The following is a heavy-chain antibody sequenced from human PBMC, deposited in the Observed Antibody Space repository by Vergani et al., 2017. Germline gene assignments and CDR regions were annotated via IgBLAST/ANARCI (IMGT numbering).Heavy chain of an antibody. D-gene: IGHD3-10*01. CDR1: GASITSGSFY. CDR2: IHASGTK. J-gene: IGHJ5*02. Sequence: QVHVRESGPGLVKPSETLSLTCTVSGASITSGSFYWSWIRQPAGKGLEWIGRIHASGTKNYNPSLRSRVTLSVDTSKNQLSLKMISMTAADTAVYYCVRDSWRSDLRGVYWFDTWGQGTLVSVSS. V-gene: IGHV4-61*02. CDR3: VRDSWRSDLRGVYWFDT.